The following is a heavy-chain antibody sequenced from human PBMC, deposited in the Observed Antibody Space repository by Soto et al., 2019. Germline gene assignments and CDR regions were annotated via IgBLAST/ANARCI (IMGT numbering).Heavy chain of an antibody. D-gene: IGHD5-12*01. Sequence: QGQLLQSGDEVKTPGASVRVSCRASGYPFTSYGISWVRQAPGQGLEWVAWISAYNGKRDTGQKFQGRVTMTLDTSTDTAHMELGALTSADTAVYYCARGRIVASIHDAFEIWGQGTKVTVSS. CDR2: ISAYNGKR. CDR3: ARGRIVASIHDAFEI. CDR1: GYPFTSYG. J-gene: IGHJ3*02. V-gene: IGHV1-18*01.